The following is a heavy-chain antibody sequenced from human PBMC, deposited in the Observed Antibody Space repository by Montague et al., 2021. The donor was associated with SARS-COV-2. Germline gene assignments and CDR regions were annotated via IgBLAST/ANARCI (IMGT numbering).Heavy chain of an antibody. V-gene: IGHV6-1*01. CDR1: GDSVSSNRAI. J-gene: IGHJ6*02. Sequence: CAISGDSVSSNRAIWNWVRQSPSRGLEWLGRTYYRSKWYNDYAVSVRGRVTINPDTSKNQFSLQLNSVTPEDTAIYYCTSGREGNYNVMDVWGQGTTVTVSS. CDR3: TSGREGNYNVMDV. D-gene: IGHD1-1*01. CDR2: TYYRSKWYN.